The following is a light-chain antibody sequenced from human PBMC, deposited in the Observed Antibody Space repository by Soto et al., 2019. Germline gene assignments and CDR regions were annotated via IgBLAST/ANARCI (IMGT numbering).Light chain of an antibody. J-gene: IGLJ2*01. CDR1: SSDVGGYNY. Sequence: QSALTQPASVSGSPGQSITVSCTGTSSDVGGYNYVSWYQQHPGKAPQLMIYDVNDRPSGVSSRFSGSKSGNTASLTISGLQAEDEADYYCFSYTSSGTLVFGGGTKLTVL. V-gene: IGLV2-14*03. CDR2: DVN. CDR3: FSYTSSGTLV.